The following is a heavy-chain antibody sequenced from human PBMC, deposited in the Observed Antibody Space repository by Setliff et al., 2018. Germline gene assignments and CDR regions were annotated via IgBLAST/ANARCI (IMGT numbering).Heavy chain of an antibody. CDR1: GYSFTSYW. V-gene: IGHV5-51*01. Sequence: GESLTISCKGSGYSFTSYWIGWVRQMPGKGLEWMGIIYPGDSDTRYSPSFQGQVTISADKSISTAYLQWSSLKASDTAMYYCARVTPDYYYYYGMDVWGQGTTVTVSS. CDR3: ARVTPDYYYYYGMDV. CDR2: IYPGDSDT. D-gene: IGHD5-18*01. J-gene: IGHJ6*02.